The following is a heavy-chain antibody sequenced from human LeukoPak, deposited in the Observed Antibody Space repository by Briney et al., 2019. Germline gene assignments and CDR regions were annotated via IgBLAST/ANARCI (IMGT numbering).Heavy chain of an antibody. D-gene: IGHD1-26*01. CDR2: IYHSGST. V-gene: IGHV4-38-2*02. CDR1: GYSISSGYY. J-gene: IGHJ1*01. Sequence: SETLSLTCTVSGYSISSGYYWGWIRQPPGKGLEWIGSIYHSGSTYYNPSLKSRVTISVDTSKNQFSLKLSSVTAADTAVYYCASDWELLYFQHWGQGTLVTVSS. CDR3: ASDWELLYFQH.